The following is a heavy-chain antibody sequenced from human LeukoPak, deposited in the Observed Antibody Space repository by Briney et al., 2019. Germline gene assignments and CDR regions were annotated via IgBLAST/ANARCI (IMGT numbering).Heavy chain of an antibody. V-gene: IGHV1-69*04. CDR1: GGTFSSYA. D-gene: IGHD3-22*01. Sequence: VASVKVSCKASGGTFSSYAISWVRQAPGQGLEWMGRIIPILGIANYAQKFQGRVTITADKSTSTAYMELSSLRSEDTAVYYCARGYYDSSGYYPPTNYWGQGTLVTVSS. CDR2: IIPILGIA. CDR3: ARGYYDSSGYYPPTNY. J-gene: IGHJ4*02.